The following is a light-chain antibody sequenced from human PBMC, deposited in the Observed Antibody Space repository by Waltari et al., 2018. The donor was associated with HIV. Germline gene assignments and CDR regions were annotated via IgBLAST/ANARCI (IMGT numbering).Light chain of an antibody. J-gene: IGLJ3*02. V-gene: IGLV1-51*01. CDR3: GTWDSSLSAV. Sequence: QSVLTQTPSLSAAPGQRVTISCSGSSSNIGNNYVSWYQHLPGAAPKLLIYDNNNRPSGIPDRFSGSKSGTSATLVITGLQTGDEADYYCGTWDSSLSAVFGGGTKLTVL. CDR2: DNN. CDR1: SSNIGNNY.